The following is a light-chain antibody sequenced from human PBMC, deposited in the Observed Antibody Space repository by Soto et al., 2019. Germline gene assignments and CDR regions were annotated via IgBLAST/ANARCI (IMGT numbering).Light chain of an antibody. J-gene: IGLJ3*02. CDR2: NND. Sequence: QSALTQPPSASGTPGQRVTISCSGSSSNIGSNSVNWYQLLPGTAPKLLIYNNDQRPSGVPDRFSGSKSGTSASLAISGLQSEDEADYYCAAWDDSLNGGVFGGGTKVTVL. V-gene: IGLV1-44*01. CDR3: AAWDDSLNGGV. CDR1: SSNIGSNS.